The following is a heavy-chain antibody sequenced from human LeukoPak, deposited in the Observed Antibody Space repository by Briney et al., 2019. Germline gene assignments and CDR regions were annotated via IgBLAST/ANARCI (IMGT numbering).Heavy chain of an antibody. D-gene: IGHD6-19*01. J-gene: IGHJ4*02. Sequence: QPGGSLRLSCAASGFTFSTYAMMWVRQAPGKGLECVSSITGSDGSTFYADSVRGRFTISRDNSKNTLYLQMNSLRAEDTAVYYGAKETHKSSGWPKDYGGQGTRVTVS. CDR3: AKETHKSSGWPKDY. V-gene: IGHV3-23*01. CDR2: ITGSDGST. CDR1: GFTFSTYA.